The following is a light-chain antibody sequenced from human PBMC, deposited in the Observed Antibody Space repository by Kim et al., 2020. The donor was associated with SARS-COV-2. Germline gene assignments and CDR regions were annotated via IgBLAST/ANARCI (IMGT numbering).Light chain of an antibody. CDR2: SNN. CDR1: SSNIGSNT. Sequence: QSVLRQPPSASGTPGQRVTISCSGSSSNIGSNTVNWYQQFPGAAPKLLIYSNNKRPSGVPDRFSGSKSGTSASLAISGLQSENAADYYCASWDDSVNGWVFGGGTQLTVL. CDR3: ASWDDSVNGWV. J-gene: IGLJ3*02. V-gene: IGLV1-44*01.